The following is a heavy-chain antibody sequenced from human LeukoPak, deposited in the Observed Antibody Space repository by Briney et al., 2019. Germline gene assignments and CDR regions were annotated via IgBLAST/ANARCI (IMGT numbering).Heavy chain of an antibody. D-gene: IGHD6-13*01. V-gene: IGHV3-23*01. CDR2: LTATGRTT. CDR3: AKVYRLDSSWSHFDY. CDR1: GFSFTTYA. Sequence: QSGGSLRLSCTASGFSFTTYALGWVCQAPGKGLEWVSSLTATGRTTYYADSVKGRFTISRDNSKNTLYLQMNSLRADDTAVYYCAKVYRLDSSWSHFDYWGQGTLVTVSS. J-gene: IGHJ4*02.